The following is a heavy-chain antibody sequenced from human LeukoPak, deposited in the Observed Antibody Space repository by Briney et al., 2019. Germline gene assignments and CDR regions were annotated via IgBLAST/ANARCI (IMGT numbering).Heavy chain of an antibody. D-gene: IGHD3-10*01. Sequence: GASVKVSCKISGYTLTEFSMHWVRQALGKGLEWMGGFDSEDSETTYAQKFQGRVTMTEDTSTDTAYMELSSLRSEETAKYYCAACYASGAPSHWGQGTLVTVSS. CDR2: FDSEDSET. CDR3: AACYASGAPSH. V-gene: IGHV1-24*01. J-gene: IGHJ4*02. CDR1: GYTLTEFS.